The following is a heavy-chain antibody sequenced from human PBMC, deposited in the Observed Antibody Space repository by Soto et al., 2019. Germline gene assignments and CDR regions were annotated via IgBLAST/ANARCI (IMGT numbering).Heavy chain of an antibody. CDR3: ARVRITMVRGVVYYYYGMDV. CDR1: GGSFSGYY. V-gene: IGHV4-34*01. Sequence: SETLSLTCAVYGGSFSGYYWSWIRQPPGKGLEWIGEINHSGSTNYNPSLKSRVTISVDTSKNQFSLKLSSVTAADTAVYYCARVRITMVRGVVYYYYGMDVWGQGNTVTVSS. J-gene: IGHJ6*02. CDR2: INHSGST. D-gene: IGHD3-10*01.